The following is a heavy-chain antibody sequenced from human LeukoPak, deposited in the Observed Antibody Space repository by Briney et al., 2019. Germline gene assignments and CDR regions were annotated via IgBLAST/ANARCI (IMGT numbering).Heavy chain of an antibody. CDR1: GYSISSGYY. Sequence: SETLSLTCTASGYSISSGYYWGWIRQPPGKGLEWIGSIYHSGSTYYNPSLKSRVTISVDTSKNQFSLKLSSVTAADTAVYYCARHQQLRAAFDIWGQGTMVTVSS. D-gene: IGHD2-2*01. V-gene: IGHV4-38-2*02. CDR2: IYHSGST. CDR3: ARHQQLRAAFDI. J-gene: IGHJ3*02.